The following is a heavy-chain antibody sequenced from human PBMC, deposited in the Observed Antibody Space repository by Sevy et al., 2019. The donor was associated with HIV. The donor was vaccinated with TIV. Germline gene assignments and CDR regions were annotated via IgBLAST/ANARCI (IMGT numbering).Heavy chain of an antibody. CDR3: ARDKENQAGACNFDY. CDR1: GFTFSSYS. CDR2: ISSSSSYI. J-gene: IGHJ4*02. V-gene: IGHV3-21*03. D-gene: IGHD6-13*01. Sequence: GGSLRLSCAASGFTFSSYSMNWVRQAPGKGLEWVSSISSSSSYIYYADSVKGRFTNSRDNAKNSLYLQMNSLRAEDTGVYYCARDKENQAGACNFDYWGQGTLGTVSS.